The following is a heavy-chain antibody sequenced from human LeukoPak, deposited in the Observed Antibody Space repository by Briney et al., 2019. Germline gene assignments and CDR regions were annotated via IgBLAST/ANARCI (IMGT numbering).Heavy chain of an antibody. CDR2: TYYRSTWYN. J-gene: IGHJ5*02. Sequence: LSLTCAISGDSVSSNXXTWNWIRQSPSRGLEWLGRTYYRSTWYNDYAVSVRGRITVNPDTSKNQFSLHLNSVTPEDTAVYYCARRLTQYDCFDPWGQGILVTVSS. V-gene: IGHV6-1*01. CDR3: ARRLTQYDCFDP. D-gene: IGHD2-2*01. CDR1: GDSVSSNXXT.